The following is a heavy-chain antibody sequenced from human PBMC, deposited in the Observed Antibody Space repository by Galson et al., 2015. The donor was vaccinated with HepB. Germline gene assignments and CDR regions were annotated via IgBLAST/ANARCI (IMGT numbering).Heavy chain of an antibody. CDR3: ARSYCSSTSCKHHINDAFDI. D-gene: IGHD2-2*01. CDR1: GDSVSSNSAA. Sequence: CAISGDSVSSNSAAWNWIRQSPSRGLEWLGRTYYRSKWYNDYAVSVKSRITINPDTSKNQFSLKLSSVTAADTAVYYCARSYCSSTSCKHHINDAFDIWGQGTMVTVSS. J-gene: IGHJ3*02. CDR2: TYYRSKWYN. V-gene: IGHV6-1*01.